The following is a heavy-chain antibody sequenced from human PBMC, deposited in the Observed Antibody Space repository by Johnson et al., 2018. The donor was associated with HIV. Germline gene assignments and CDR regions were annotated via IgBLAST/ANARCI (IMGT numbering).Heavy chain of an antibody. CDR3: VRVGPTLYDAFDI. CDR2: VRNKGQRYST. CDR1: GLTFSDHY. D-gene: IGHD2-15*01. J-gene: IGHJ3*02. V-gene: IGHV3-72*01. Sequence: VQLVESGGGVVQPGRSLRLSCAASGLTFSDHYMDWVRQAPGRGLEWVGRVRNKGQRYSTSYAASVKGRFTFSRDDLKKSLFLQMNRLKTEDSAVYYCVRVGPTLYDAFDIWGQGTTVTVSS.